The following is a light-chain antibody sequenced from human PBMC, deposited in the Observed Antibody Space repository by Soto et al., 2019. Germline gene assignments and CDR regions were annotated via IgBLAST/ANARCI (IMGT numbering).Light chain of an antibody. J-gene: IGKJ4*01. CDR1: QSVSSY. CDR3: QQLSNWPLT. CDR2: DAS. Sequence: EIVLTQSPATLSLSPGERATLSCRASQSVSSYLAWYQQKPGQAPRLLIYDASNRATGIPARFSGSGSGTDFTLTISRLEPEDFAVYYCQQLSNWPLTFGGGTKVDIK. V-gene: IGKV3-11*01.